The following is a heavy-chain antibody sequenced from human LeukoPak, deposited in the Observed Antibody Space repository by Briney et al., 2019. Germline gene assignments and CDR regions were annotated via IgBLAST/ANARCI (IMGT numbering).Heavy chain of an antibody. J-gene: IGHJ4*02. Sequence: GGSLRLSCAASGFTFSSYAMRWVRQAPGKGLEWVASIKEDGSEKYSVDSVKGRFTISRDNAKNSLYLQMNSLRAEDTAIYYCSRGGNWAFDYWGQGTLATVSS. CDR3: SRGGNWAFDY. D-gene: IGHD7-27*01. V-gene: IGHV3-7*05. CDR2: IKEDGSEK. CDR1: GFTFSSYA.